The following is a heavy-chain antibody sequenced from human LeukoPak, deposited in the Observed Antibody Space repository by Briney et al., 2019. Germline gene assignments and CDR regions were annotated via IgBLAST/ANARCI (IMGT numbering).Heavy chain of an antibody. CDR3: ARVLGFWSGYYIDY. Sequence: PSETLSLTCAVYGGSFSGYYWSWIRQPPGKGLEWIGEINHSGSINYNPSLKSRVTISVDTSKNQFSLKLSSVTAADTAVYYCARVLGFWSGYYIDYWGQGTLVTVSS. D-gene: IGHD3-3*01. CDR2: INHSGSI. CDR1: GGSFSGYY. V-gene: IGHV4-34*01. J-gene: IGHJ4*02.